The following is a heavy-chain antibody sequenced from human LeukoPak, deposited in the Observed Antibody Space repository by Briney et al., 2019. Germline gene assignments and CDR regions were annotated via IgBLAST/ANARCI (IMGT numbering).Heavy chain of an antibody. CDR1: VESFSGYY. CDR2: INHSGST. J-gene: IGHJ4*02. Sequence: PSETLSLTCAVYVESFSGYYWSWIREPPWKGLEWIGEINHSGSTNYNPSLKSRVTISVDTSKNQFSLKLSSVTAADTAVYYCALGCLRGDYWGQGTLVTVSS. CDR3: ALGCLRGDY. V-gene: IGHV4-34*01. D-gene: IGHD2-15*01.